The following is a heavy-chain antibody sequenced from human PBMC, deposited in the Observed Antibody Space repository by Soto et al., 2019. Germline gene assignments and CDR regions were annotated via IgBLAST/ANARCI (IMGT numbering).Heavy chain of an antibody. J-gene: IGHJ3*02. CDR2: ISGSGGST. Sequence: PGGSLRLSCAASGFTFSSYAMSWVRQAPGKGLEWVSAISGSGGSTYYADSVKGRFTISRDNSKNTLYLQMNSLRAEDTAVYYYAKDNVLRYFDWLLGAFDIWGQGTMVTVSS. D-gene: IGHD3-9*01. CDR3: AKDNVLRYFDWLLGAFDI. V-gene: IGHV3-23*01. CDR1: GFTFSSYA.